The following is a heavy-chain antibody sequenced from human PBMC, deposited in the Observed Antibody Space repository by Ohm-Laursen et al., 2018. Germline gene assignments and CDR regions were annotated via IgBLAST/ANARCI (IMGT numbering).Heavy chain of an antibody. CDR1: GFTVSSNY. Sequence: SLRLSCTASGFTVSSNYMSWVRQAPGKGLEWVSVIYSGGSTYYADSVKGRFTISRDNSKNTLYLQMNSLRAEDTAVYYCAKDSPGGYSSSWYSPDYWGQGTLVTVSS. J-gene: IGHJ4*02. V-gene: IGHV3-53*05. CDR2: IYSGGST. D-gene: IGHD6-13*01. CDR3: AKDSPGGYSSSWYSPDY.